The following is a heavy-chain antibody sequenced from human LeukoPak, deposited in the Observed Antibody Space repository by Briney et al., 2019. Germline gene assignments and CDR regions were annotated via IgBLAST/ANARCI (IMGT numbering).Heavy chain of an antibody. Sequence: GGSLRLSCAASGFTFSSYAMSWVRQAPGNRLEWVSAISGSGGSTYYADSVKGRFTISRDNSKNTLYLQMNSLRAEDTAVYYCAKVTRGDCSSTSCYGHFDYWGQGTLVTVSS. CDR1: GFTFSSYA. J-gene: IGHJ4*02. CDR2: ISGSGGST. D-gene: IGHD2-2*01. CDR3: AKVTRGDCSSTSCYGHFDY. V-gene: IGHV3-23*01.